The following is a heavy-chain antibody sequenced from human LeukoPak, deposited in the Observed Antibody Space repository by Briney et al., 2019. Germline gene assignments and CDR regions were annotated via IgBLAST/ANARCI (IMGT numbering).Heavy chain of an antibody. V-gene: IGHV3-23*01. Sequence: PGGSLRLSCAASGFTFSSHVMSWVRQAPGKGLEWVSAVSDNGRDTFYSDSVRGRFTISRDNSKNTLYLQMNSLRAEDTAVYYCAKDIDRYTSGLNWGQGTLVTVSS. CDR3: AKDIDRYTSGLN. CDR1: GFTFSSHV. D-gene: IGHD2-21*01. CDR2: VSDNGRDT. J-gene: IGHJ4*02.